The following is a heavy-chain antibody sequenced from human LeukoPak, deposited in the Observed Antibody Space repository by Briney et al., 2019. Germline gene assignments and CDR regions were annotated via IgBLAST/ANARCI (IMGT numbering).Heavy chain of an antibody. CDR3: ARSNSDSSGWYREDFDY. CDR2: INSDGSST. CDR1: GFTFSSYW. Sequence: GGSLRLSCAASGFTFSSYWMHWVRQAPGKGLVWVSRINSDGSSTNYADSVKGRFTISRDNAKNSLYLQMNSLRAEDTAVYYCARSNSDSSGWYREDFDYWGQGTLVTVSS. D-gene: IGHD6-19*01. J-gene: IGHJ4*02. V-gene: IGHV3-74*01.